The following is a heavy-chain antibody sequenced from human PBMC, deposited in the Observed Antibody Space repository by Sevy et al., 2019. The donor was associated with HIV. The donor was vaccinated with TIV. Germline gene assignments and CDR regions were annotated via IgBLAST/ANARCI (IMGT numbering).Heavy chain of an antibody. V-gene: IGHV3-33*01. CDR2: ICYDGSCK. CDR1: GFTFSSYG. Sequence: GGSLRLSCAASGFTFSSYGMHWVRQAPGKGLEWVALICYDGSCKYYADSVKGRFSISSANSKKTLYLQMNSLRAEETEVYSCGSVVYFHASRTVNFDYWGQGTLVTVSS. J-gene: IGHJ4*02. CDR3: GSVVYFHASRTVNFDY. D-gene: IGHD2-8*02.